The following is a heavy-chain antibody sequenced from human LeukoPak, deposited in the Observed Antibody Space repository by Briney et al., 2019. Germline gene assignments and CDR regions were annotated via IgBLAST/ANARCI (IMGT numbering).Heavy chain of an antibody. V-gene: IGHV3-30*02. CDR1: GFTFSSYG. CDR2: IRYDGSNK. J-gene: IGHJ4*02. D-gene: IGHD3-22*01. Sequence: GGSLRLSCAASGFTFSSYGMHWVRQAPGKGLEWVAFIRYDGSNKYYADSVKGRFTISRDNSQNTLYPQMNSLRAEDTAVYYCAKAPGGYYYFYDYWGQGTLVTVSS. CDR3: AKAPGGYYYFYDY.